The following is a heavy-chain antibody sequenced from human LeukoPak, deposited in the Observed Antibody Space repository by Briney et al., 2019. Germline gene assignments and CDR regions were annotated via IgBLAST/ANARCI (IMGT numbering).Heavy chain of an antibody. V-gene: IGHV4-59*01. D-gene: IGHD1-26*01. Sequence: PSETLSLTCTVSGGSISSYYWSWIRQPPGKGLEWIGYIYYSGSTNYNPSLKSRVTISVDTSKNQFSLKLSSVTAAGTAVYYCAREGALNYDYGMDVWGQGTTVTVSS. CDR1: GGSISSYY. J-gene: IGHJ6*02. CDR2: IYYSGST. CDR3: AREGALNYDYGMDV.